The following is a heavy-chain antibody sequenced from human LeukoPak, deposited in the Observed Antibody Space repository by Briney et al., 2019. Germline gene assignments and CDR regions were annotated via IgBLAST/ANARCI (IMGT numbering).Heavy chain of an antibody. CDR2: ISSDGSRT. CDR3: ARGDLVTPLSGDYLDS. Sequence: GGSLRLSCAASRFTFINYWMHWVRQAPGKGLVWVSYISSDGSRTDYADSVKGRFTISRDNAKNTLYLQMNSLRAEDTAVYYCARGDLVTPLSGDYLDSWGQGTLVTVSS. D-gene: IGHD2-21*02. J-gene: IGHJ4*02. CDR1: RFTFINYW. V-gene: IGHV3-74*01.